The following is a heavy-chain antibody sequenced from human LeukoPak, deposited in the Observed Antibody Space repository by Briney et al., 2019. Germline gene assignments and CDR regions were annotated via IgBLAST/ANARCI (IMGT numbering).Heavy chain of an antibody. D-gene: IGHD3-22*01. CDR2: ISDDETYK. V-gene: IGHV3-30-3*01. CDR1: GFTFNSYS. Sequence: SGGSLRLSCAASGFTFNSYSMHWVRQAPGKGLEWVTAISDDETYKFYADSVKGRFTISRDNSKNTLYLQMNSLRAEDTAVYYCYDSSGRPFDYWGQGTLVTVSS. CDR3: YDSSGRPFDY. J-gene: IGHJ4*02.